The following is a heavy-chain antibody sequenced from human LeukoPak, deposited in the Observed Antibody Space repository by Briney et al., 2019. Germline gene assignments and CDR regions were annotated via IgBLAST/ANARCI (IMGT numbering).Heavy chain of an antibody. Sequence: SETLSLTCAVSGYSISSGYYWGWIRQPPGKGLEWIGTIYHSGSTYYSPSLKSRVTISVDTSKNQFSLQLSSVTAADTAVYYCARGGRSSTSPSDYWGQGTLVTVSS. D-gene: IGHD2-2*01. V-gene: IGHV4-38-2*01. CDR2: IYHSGST. CDR1: GYSISSGYY. CDR3: ARGGRSSTSPSDY. J-gene: IGHJ4*02.